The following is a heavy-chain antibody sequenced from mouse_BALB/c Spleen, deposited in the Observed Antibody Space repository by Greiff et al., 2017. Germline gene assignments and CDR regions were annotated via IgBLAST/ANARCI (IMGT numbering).Heavy chain of an antibody. D-gene: IGHD1-2*01. CDR2: INPSSGYT. V-gene: IGHV1-4*01. Sequence: LQESGAELARPGASVKMSCKASGYTFTSYTMHWVKQRPGQGLEWIGYINPSSGYTNYNQKFKDKATLTADKSSSTAYMQLSSLTSEDSAVYYCARGGPHYYGYDYWGQGTTLTVSS. J-gene: IGHJ2*01. CDR3: ARGGPHYYGYDY. CDR1: GYTFTSYT.